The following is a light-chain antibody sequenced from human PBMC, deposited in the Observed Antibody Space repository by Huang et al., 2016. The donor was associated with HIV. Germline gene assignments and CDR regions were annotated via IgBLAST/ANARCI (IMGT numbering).Light chain of an antibody. J-gene: IGKJ1*01. CDR1: QRLLHSNGYSY. CDR3: MQVLQTPRT. CDR2: LGS. Sequence: DIVMTQSPLSLPVTPGEPASISCRSSQRLLHSNGYSYLDWYLQKPGQSPQLLIYLGSNRASGVPDRFSGGGSGTYFTLKISRVESEDVGIYYCMQVLQTPRTCGQGTKVEI. V-gene: IGKV2-28*01.